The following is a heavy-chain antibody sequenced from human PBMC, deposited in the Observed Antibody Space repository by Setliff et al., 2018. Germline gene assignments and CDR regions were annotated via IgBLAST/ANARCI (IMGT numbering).Heavy chain of an antibody. V-gene: IGHV3-43*01. CDR1: GFTFDDYT. CDR2: ISWDGGST. J-gene: IGHJ3*02. D-gene: IGHD1-26*01. Sequence: PGESLRLSCAASGFTFDDYTMHWVRQAPGKGLEWVSLISWDGGSTYYADSVKGRFTISRDNSKNSLYLQMNSLRTEDTALYYCAKDTGSGQDAFDIWGQGTMVTVSS. CDR3: AKDTGSGQDAFDI.